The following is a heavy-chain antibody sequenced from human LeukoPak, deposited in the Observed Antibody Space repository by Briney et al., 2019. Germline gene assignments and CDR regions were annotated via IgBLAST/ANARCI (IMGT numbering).Heavy chain of an antibody. D-gene: IGHD2-15*01. CDR1: GYSFTSYW. V-gene: IGHV5-51*01. CDR2: IYPGDSDT. CDR3: ARRYYCSGGSCYYDGFMDY. J-gene: IGHJ4*02. Sequence: GESLKISCKGSGYSFTSYWIGWVRQMPGKGLEWMGIIYPGDSDTRYSPSFQGQVTISADKSISTAYLQWSSLKASDTAMYYCARRYYCSGGSCYYDGFMDYWGQGTLVTVSS.